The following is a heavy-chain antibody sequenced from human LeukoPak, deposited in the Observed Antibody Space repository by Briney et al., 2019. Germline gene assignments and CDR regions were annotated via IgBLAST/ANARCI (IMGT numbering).Heavy chain of an antibody. CDR2: TYYRSKWYN. J-gene: IGHJ4*02. V-gene: IGHV6-1*01. CDR1: GDSVSSNSAA. CDR3: ARETPGTGDSSGYYYVGFDY. Sequence: SQTLSLTCAISGDSVSSNSAAWNWIRQSPSRGLEWLGRTYYRSKWYNDYAVSVKSRITINPDTPKNQFSLQLNSVTPEDTAVYYCARETPGTGDSSGYYYVGFDYWGQGTLVTVSS. D-gene: IGHD3-22*01.